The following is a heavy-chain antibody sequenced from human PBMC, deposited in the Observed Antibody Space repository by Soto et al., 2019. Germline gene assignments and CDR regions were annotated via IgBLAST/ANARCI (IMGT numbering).Heavy chain of an antibody. Sequence: SETLSLTCAVYGGSFSGYYWSWIRQPPGKGLEWIGEINHSGSTNYNPSLKSRVTISVDTSKNQFSLKLSSVTAADTAVYYCARGGGYSSSRAIDYWGLGTLVTVSS. J-gene: IGHJ4*02. CDR1: GGSFSGYY. CDR3: ARGGGYSSSRAIDY. V-gene: IGHV4-34*01. D-gene: IGHD6-6*01. CDR2: INHSGST.